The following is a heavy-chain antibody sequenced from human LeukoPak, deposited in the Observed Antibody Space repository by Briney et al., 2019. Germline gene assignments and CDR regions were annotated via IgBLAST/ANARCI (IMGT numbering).Heavy chain of an antibody. CDR3: ARGGDFGYSYGGYYYMDV. V-gene: IGHV3-13*01. J-gene: IGHJ6*03. CDR1: GFTFSTYD. D-gene: IGHD5-18*01. Sequence: GGSPRLSCAASGFTFSTYDMHWVRQATGKGLEWVSTIGTAGDTYYPGSVKGRFTISRENAKNYLYLQMNSLRAGDTAVYYCARGGDFGYSYGGYYYMDVWGKGTTVTVSS. CDR2: IGTAGDT.